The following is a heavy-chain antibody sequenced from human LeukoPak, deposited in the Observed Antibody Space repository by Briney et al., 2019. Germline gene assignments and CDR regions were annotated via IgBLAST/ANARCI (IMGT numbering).Heavy chain of an antibody. CDR1: GYTFTNYY. J-gene: IGHJ4*02. V-gene: IGHV1-46*01. CDR2: INPSGGST. CDR3: ARGPGRYYFDY. Sequence: ASVKVSCKASGYTFTNYYMHWVRQAPGQGLEWMGIINPSGGSTTYALKFQGRVTMTRDTSTSTVYMELSSLRSEDTALYYCARGPGRYYFDYWGQGTLVTVSS.